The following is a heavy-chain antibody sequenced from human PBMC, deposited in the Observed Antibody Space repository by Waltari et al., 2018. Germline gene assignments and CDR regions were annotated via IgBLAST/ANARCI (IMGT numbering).Heavy chain of an antibody. V-gene: IGHV1-69-2*01. J-gene: IGHJ5*02. D-gene: IGHD2-2*01. CDR2: VDPEDVEA. Sequence: EVQLVQSGAEVKKPGATVKISCKVSGYTFTDYYMHWVQQAPGKGLEWMGLVDPEDVEASDAEKCHARVTITTDTSTDTTYMELSSMGSEDTAVYYCATAKVLGPAARFSLLPWGQGTLVTVSS. CDR1: GYTFTDYY. CDR3: ATAKVLGPAARFSLLP.